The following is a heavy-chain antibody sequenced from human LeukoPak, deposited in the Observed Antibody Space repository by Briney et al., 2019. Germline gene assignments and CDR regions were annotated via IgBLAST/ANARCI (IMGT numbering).Heavy chain of an antibody. D-gene: IGHD6-6*01. Sequence: GGSLRLSCAASGFTFSSYSMNWVRQAPGKGLEWVSSISRSGSYIYYADSLKGRFTITRDNAKISLYLQMNSLRAEDTAVYYCARAAQSRSTKDYYYMDVWGKGTTVTVSS. CDR3: ARAAQSRSTKDYYYMDV. V-gene: IGHV3-21*01. CDR2: ISRSGSYI. CDR1: GFTFSSYS. J-gene: IGHJ6*03.